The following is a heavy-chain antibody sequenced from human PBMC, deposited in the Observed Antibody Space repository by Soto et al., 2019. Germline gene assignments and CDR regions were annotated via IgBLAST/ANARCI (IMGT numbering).Heavy chain of an antibody. V-gene: IGHV3-30*18. CDR2: ISYDGSNK. D-gene: IGHD3-3*01. Sequence: PGGSLRLSCAASGFTFSSYGMHWVRQAPGKGLEWVAVISYDGSNKYYADSVKGRFTISRDNSKNTLYLQMNSLRAEDTAVYYCAKGDSDYDFWTRFDDWGKGTLVTVSS. J-gene: IGHJ4*02. CDR3: AKGDSDYDFWTRFDD. CDR1: GFTFSSYG.